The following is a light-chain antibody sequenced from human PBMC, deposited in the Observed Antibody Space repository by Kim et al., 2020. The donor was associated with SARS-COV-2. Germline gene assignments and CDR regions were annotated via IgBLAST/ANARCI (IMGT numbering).Light chain of an antibody. Sequence: QSALTQPAPVSGSPGQSITIPCTGTSSDVGRYYSVCWYQHLPGKAPKLILYDVTRRPSGVADRFSGSKSGNTASLTISGLQAEDEDAYYCSSFTTTTNLVFGGGTQLTVL. CDR2: DVT. V-gene: IGLV2-14*01. J-gene: IGLJ2*01. CDR3: SSFTTTTNLV. CDR1: SSDVGRYYS.